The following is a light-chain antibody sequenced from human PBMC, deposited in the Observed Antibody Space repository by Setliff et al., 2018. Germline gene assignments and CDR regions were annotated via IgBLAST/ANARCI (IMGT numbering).Light chain of an antibody. J-gene: IGLJ1*01. Sequence: QSVLTQPASVSGSPGQSITISCTGTSSDIGGYNYVSWYQQHPGKAPKLMIYDVINRPSGISHRFSGPKSGNTASLTISGLQPEDEADYYCASYTATSTPLYVFGTGTKSPS. CDR2: DVI. CDR3: ASYTATSTPLYV. CDR1: SSDIGGYNY. V-gene: IGLV2-14*03.